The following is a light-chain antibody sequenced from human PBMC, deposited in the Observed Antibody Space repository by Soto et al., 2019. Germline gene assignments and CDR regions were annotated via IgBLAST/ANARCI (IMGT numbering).Light chain of an antibody. CDR3: QQYNSHSET. V-gene: IGKV1-5*03. J-gene: IGKJ1*01. Sequence: DIQMTQSPSNLSASVGDRVTITCRASQSISSWLAWYQQKPGKAPNLLIYKASNLQSGVPSRFSGSGSGTEFTLTITSLQPDDFATYYCQQYNSHSETFGQGTKVEIK. CDR2: KAS. CDR1: QSISSW.